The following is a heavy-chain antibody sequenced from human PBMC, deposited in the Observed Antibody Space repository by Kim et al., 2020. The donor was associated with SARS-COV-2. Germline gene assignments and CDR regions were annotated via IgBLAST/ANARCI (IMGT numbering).Heavy chain of an antibody. CDR1: GFTFSSYG. D-gene: IGHD2-2*01. CDR3: ARVVPAAYIDY. J-gene: IGHJ4*02. CDR2: IWYDGSNK. V-gene: IGHV3-33*01. Sequence: GGSLRLSCAASGFTFSSYGMHWVRQAPGKGLEWVAVIWYDGSNKYYADSVKGRFTISRDNSKNTLYLQMNSLRAEDTAVYYCARVVPAAYIDYWGQGTLVTVSS.